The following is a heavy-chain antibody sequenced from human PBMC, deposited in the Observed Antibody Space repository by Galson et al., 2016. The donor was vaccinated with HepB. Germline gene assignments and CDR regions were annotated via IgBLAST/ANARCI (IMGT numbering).Heavy chain of an antibody. CDR1: GFTFRDFW. V-gene: IGHV3-7*01. CDR3: ARDQSRGYNDFWNGYNYYYGMDV. Sequence: SLRLSCAASGFTFRDFWMTWVRQAPGKGLEWVAIIKQDGSEKDYVDSVKGRFTISRDNAKNSVYLQMNSLRTEDTAVYYCARDQSRGYNDFWNGYNYYYGMDVWGQGTTVTVSS. J-gene: IGHJ6*02. D-gene: IGHD3-3*01. CDR2: IKQDGSEK.